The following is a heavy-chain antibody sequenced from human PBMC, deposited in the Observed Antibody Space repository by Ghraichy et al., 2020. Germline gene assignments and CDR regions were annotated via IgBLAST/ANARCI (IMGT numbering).Heavy chain of an antibody. CDR1: GFTFSRHY. Sequence: GESLNISCAASGFTFSRHYMTWVRQAPGKGLEGVAKINPDGSEKYYVDSVRGRFTISRDNAKNALYLQVNSLRGEDTAVYYCAREIWWRFDYWGQGTLVTVSS. J-gene: IGHJ4*02. D-gene: IGHD3-16*01. CDR3: AREIWWRFDY. V-gene: IGHV3-7*01. CDR2: INPDGSEK.